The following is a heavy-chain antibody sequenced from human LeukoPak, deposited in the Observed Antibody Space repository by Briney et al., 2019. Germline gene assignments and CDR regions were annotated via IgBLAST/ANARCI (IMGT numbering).Heavy chain of an antibody. CDR3: ARVLSRLSWFDP. V-gene: IGHV1-2*02. Sequence: ASVKVSCKASGYTFTSYYMHWVRQAPGQGLEWMGWIKPNSGGTRSAQKFQGRVTMTRDTSISTAYMELSSLRYDDTAVYHCARVLSRLSWFDPWGQGTLVTVSS. D-gene: IGHD2/OR15-2a*01. J-gene: IGHJ5*02. CDR1: GYTFTSYY. CDR2: IKPNSGGT.